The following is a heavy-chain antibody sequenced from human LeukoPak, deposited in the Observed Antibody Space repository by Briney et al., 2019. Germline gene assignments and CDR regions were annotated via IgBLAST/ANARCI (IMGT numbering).Heavy chain of an antibody. CDR3: AKPSTSWSTALDAFNI. CDR2: ISGSGAT. CDR1: GFTFSNNA. Sequence: GGSLRLSCAASGFTFSNNAMSWVRQAPGKGLDWVSTISGSGATYYADSVKGRFTISRDSSKNTLYLQMNSLRAEDTAIYYCAKPSTSWSTALDAFNIWGQGTMVTVSS. J-gene: IGHJ3*02. V-gene: IGHV3-23*01. D-gene: IGHD6-13*01.